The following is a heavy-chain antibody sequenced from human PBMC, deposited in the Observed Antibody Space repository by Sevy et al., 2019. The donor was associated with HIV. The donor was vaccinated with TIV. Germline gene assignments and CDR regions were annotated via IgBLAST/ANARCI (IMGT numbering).Heavy chain of an antibody. Sequence: ASVKVSCKVSGYTLSQVSMHWGRQVPGRGLEWMGSFDPEDGETIYAQKFQGRLTMTEDTSTDTAYMELSSLKSEDTAVFYCAITKDYYDSSGCPFDYWGQGTLVTVSS. J-gene: IGHJ4*02. V-gene: IGHV1-24*01. CDR2: FDPEDGET. CDR3: AITKDYYDSSGCPFDY. CDR1: GYTLSQVS. D-gene: IGHD3-22*01.